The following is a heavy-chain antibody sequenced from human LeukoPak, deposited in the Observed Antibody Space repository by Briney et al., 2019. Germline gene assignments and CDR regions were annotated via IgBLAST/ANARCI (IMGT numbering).Heavy chain of an antibody. Sequence: PSETLSLTCTVSGGSIRSRSYYWGWIRQSPGKGLEWIGSIFHSGNSYYNPTLKSRVTISVDTSKNQFSLKLSSVTAADTAVYYCARTTEAHSWRTRYYDYYMDVWGKGTTVTVSS. V-gene: IGHV4-39*07. J-gene: IGHJ6*03. CDR3: ARTTEAHSWRTRYYDYYMDV. D-gene: IGHD6-13*01. CDR2: IFHSGNS. CDR1: GGSIRSRSYY.